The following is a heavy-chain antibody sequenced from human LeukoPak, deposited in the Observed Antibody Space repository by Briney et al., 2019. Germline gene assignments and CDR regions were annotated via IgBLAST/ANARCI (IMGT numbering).Heavy chain of an antibody. V-gene: IGHV1-18*01. CDR3: AREYCSSTSCPHNYYYYYMDV. Sequence: ASVKVSCKASGYTFTNYGITWVRQAPGQGLEWMGWISAYNGNTNYAQKLQGRVTMTTDTSTSTAYMELRSLRSDDTAVYYCAREYCSSTSCPHNYYYYYMDVWGKGTTVTVSS. J-gene: IGHJ6*03. CDR1: GYTFTNYG. CDR2: ISAYNGNT. D-gene: IGHD2-2*01.